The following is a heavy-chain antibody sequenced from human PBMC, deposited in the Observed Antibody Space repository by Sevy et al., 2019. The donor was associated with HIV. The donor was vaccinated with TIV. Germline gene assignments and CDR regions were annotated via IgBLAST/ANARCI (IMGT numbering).Heavy chain of an antibody. J-gene: IGHJ6*02. D-gene: IGHD2-15*01. CDR1: GFTIRTYN. V-gene: IGHV3-21*01. CDR2: ISSSSTYI. CDR3: ARDLVIPASTDYYYYGMDV. Sequence: GGSLRLSCAASGFTIRTYNMNWVRQAPGKGLEWVSSISSSSTYIYYADSVKGRFTISRDNAKNSLYLQMSSLRAEDTAVYYCARDLVIPASTDYYYYGMDVWGQGTTVTVSS.